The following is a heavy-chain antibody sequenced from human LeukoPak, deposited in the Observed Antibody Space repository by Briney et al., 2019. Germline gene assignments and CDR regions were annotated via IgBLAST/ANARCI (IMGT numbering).Heavy chain of an antibody. CDR1: GFTFSSYA. D-gene: IGHD6-6*01. CDR3: ARDLYSSSPYYYYYGMDV. V-gene: IGHV3-7*01. Sequence: PGGSLRLSCAASGFTFSSYAMSWVRQAPGKGLEWVANIKQDGSEKYYVDSVKGRFTISRDNAKNSLYLQMNSLRAEDTAVYYCARDLYSSSPYYYYYGMDVWGQGTTVTVSS. J-gene: IGHJ6*02. CDR2: IKQDGSEK.